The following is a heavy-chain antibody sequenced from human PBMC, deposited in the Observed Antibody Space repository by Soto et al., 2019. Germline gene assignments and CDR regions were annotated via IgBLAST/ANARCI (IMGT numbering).Heavy chain of an antibody. D-gene: IGHD3-16*01. V-gene: IGHV4-30-4*01. CDR1: GGSISSGDYY. CDR2: IYYSGST. CDR3: ALEAHYDYVWRRSTCPFDS. Sequence: PSETLSLTCTVSGGSISSGDYYWSWIRQPPGKGLEWIGYIYYSGSTYYNPSLKSRVTISVDTSKNQFSLKLSSVTAADTAVYYCALEAHYDYVWRRSTCPFDSWGQRTLVTVSS. J-gene: IGHJ4*02.